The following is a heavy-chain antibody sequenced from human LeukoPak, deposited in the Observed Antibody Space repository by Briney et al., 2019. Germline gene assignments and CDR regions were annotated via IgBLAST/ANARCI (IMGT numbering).Heavy chain of an antibody. J-gene: IGHJ4*02. V-gene: IGHV4-39*01. CDR3: ARRGGSGRAFDY. CDR2: IYYTGST. CDR1: GASISGGTYY. Sequence: SETLSLTCSVSGASISGGTYYWGWIRQPPGEGLEWIGSIYYTGSTYDNPSLKSRVTISVDTSKNQFSLKLSSVTAADTAVYYCARRGGSGRAFDYWGQGTLVTVSS. D-gene: IGHD1-26*01.